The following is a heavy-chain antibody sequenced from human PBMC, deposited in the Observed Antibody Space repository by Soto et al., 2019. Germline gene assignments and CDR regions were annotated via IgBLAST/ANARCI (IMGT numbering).Heavy chain of an antibody. CDR2: INVYNGNT. CDR3: ARESEDLTSNFDY. CDR1: GYTFTSYS. Sequence: XSVKVSFEASGYTFTSYSISWVRQAPGQGLEWMGWINVYNGNTKYAQKFQGRVTMTTDTSTSTVYMELRSLSAEDTAVYYCARESEDLTSNFDYWGQGPLVTVSS. J-gene: IGHJ4*02. V-gene: IGHV1-18*01.